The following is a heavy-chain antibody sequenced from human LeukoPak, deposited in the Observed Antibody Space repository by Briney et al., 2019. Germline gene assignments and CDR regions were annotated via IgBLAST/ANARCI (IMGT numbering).Heavy chain of an antibody. Sequence: PGGSLRLSCAASGFTFSSYAMHWVRQAPGKGLEWVAVISYDGSNKYYADSVKGRFTISRDNSKNTLYLQMNSLRAEDTAVYYCAKGLVLYDAFDIWGQGTMVTVSS. CDR1: GFTFSSYA. V-gene: IGHV3-30-3*01. CDR2: ISYDGSNK. D-gene: IGHD6-6*01. CDR3: AKGLVLYDAFDI. J-gene: IGHJ3*02.